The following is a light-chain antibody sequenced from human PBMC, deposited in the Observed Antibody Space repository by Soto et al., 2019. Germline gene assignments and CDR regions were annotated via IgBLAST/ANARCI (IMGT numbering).Light chain of an antibody. V-gene: IGKV3-15*01. CDR2: GAS. J-gene: IGKJ4*01. CDR3: QQYNNWPPLT. Sequence: EIVMTQSPATLSVSPGERATLYCRASQSVSSNLAWYQQKPDQAPRLLIYGASTRATGIPARFSGSGSGTEFTLTISSLQSEDFAVYYCQQYNNWPPLTFGGGTKVEIK. CDR1: QSVSSN.